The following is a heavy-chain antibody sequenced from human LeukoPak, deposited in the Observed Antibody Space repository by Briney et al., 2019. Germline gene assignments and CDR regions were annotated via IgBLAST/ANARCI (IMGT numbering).Heavy chain of an antibody. CDR3: ARVFSLKQLWGQVRFDP. CDR1: GGSFSGYY. CDR2: INHSGST. D-gene: IGHD5-18*01. Sequence: SETLSLTCAVYGGSFSGYYWSWIRQPPGKGLEWIGEINHSGSTNYNPSLKSRVTISVDTSKNQFSLKLSSVTAADTAVYYCARVFSLKQLWGQVRFDPWGQGTLVTVSS. J-gene: IGHJ5*02. V-gene: IGHV4-34*01.